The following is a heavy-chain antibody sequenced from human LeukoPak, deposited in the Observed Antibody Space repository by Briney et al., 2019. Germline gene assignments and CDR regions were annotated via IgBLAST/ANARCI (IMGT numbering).Heavy chain of an antibody. Sequence: PGGSLRLSCAASGFTFSSYGMHWVRQAPGKGLEWVAFIRYDGSNKCYADSVKGRFTISRDNSKNTLYLQMNSLRAEDTAVYYCAKMAARPQDYWGQGTLVTVSS. CDR2: IRYDGSNK. CDR3: AKMAARPQDY. V-gene: IGHV3-30*02. D-gene: IGHD6-6*01. J-gene: IGHJ4*02. CDR1: GFTFSSYG.